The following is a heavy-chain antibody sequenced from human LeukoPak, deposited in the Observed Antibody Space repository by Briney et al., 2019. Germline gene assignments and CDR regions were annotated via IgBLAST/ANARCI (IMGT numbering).Heavy chain of an antibody. CDR3: AKGGVTADYIDY. CDR2: IRYDGSNK. J-gene: IGHJ4*02. CDR1: GFSFSSYG. D-gene: IGHD4-23*01. Sequence: GGSLRLSCAASGFSFSSYGMHWVRQAPGKGLEWVAFIRYDGSNKYYADSVKGRFTISRDKSKNTLYLQMNSLRAEDTAVYYCAKGGVTADYIDYWGQGTLVTVPS. V-gene: IGHV3-30*02.